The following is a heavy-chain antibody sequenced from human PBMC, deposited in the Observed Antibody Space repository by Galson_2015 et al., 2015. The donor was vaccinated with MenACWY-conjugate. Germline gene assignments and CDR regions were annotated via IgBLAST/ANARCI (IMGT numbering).Heavy chain of an antibody. V-gene: IGHV3-74*01. CDR1: GFTFSNYW. CDR2: INSDGSTI. D-gene: IGHD5-24*01. CDR3: ARGYGGYNPLDS. Sequence: SLRLSCAASGFTFSNYWMHWVRQVPGKGLVWFSRINSDGSTISYADSVKGRFTISRDNAKNTLYLQMNSLRAEDTAVYYCARGYGGYNPLDSWGQGTLVTVSS. J-gene: IGHJ4*02.